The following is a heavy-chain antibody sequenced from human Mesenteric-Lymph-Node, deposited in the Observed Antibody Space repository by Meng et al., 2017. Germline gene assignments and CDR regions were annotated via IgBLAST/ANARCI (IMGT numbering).Heavy chain of an antibody. Sequence: IRSYAMNWVRQPPGKGLEWIGSIYYSGSTYYNPSLKSRVTISVDTSKNQFSLKLSSVTAADTAVYYCARDAPYGDRSYFDYWGQGTLVTVSS. CDR1: IRSYA. V-gene: IGHV4-39*07. CDR2: IYYSGST. CDR3: ARDAPYGDRSYFDY. D-gene: IGHD4-17*01. J-gene: IGHJ4*02.